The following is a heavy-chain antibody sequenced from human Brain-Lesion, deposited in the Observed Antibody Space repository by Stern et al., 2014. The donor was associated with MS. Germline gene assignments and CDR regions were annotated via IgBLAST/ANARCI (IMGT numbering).Heavy chain of an antibody. CDR2: IWHDGSNK. V-gene: IGHV3-33*08. J-gene: IGHJ6*02. Sequence: VQLGASGGDVVQPGRSLSLSCTASGLMGRVYAMHWVRKAPGMGLEWVPIIWHDGSNKYYRDSVKGRFVITRDNSKDTLYLQMDNLTVEDTAVYFCARAPIVGTTADGMDVWGQGTTVAVSS. CDR1: GLMGRVYA. CDR3: ARAPIVGTTADGMDV. D-gene: IGHD1-26*01.